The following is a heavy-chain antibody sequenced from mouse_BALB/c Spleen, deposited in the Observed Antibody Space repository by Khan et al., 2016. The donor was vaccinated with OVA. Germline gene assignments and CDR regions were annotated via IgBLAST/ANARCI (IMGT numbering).Heavy chain of an antibody. V-gene: IGHV1-4*01. D-gene: IGHD2-14*01. J-gene: IGHJ3*01. Sequence: QVELVQSGAELARPGASVKMSCKASGYTFTSYTMHWVKQRPGQGLEWIGYINPSSGYTNYNQKFKDKATLTADKSSSTAYMQLSSLTSEDSAVYYCGREGAYYRSDGWFAYWGQGTLVTVSA. CDR2: INPSSGYT. CDR3: GREGAYYRSDGWFAY. CDR1: GYTFTSYT.